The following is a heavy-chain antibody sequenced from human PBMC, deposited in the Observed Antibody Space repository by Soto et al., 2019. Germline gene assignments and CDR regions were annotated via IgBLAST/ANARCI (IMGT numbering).Heavy chain of an antibody. V-gene: IGHV4-59*01. Sequence: QVQLQESGPGLVKPSETLSLTCTVSGGYISSYDWSWIRQPPGKGLEWIGYIYYSGSTNYNPSLKSRVTISVDTSKNQFSLKLSSVTAADTAVYYCARGQGVLFDYWGQGTLVTVSS. J-gene: IGHJ4*02. CDR2: IYYSGST. CDR1: GGYISSYD. CDR3: ARGQGVLFDY.